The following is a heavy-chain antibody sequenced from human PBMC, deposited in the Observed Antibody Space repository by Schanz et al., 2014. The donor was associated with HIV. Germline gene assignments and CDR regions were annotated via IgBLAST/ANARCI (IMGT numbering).Heavy chain of an antibody. CDR3: ARSPDWAGTDAFDI. CDR2: ISYDGSIK. CDR1: GFTFRTHG. J-gene: IGHJ3*02. D-gene: IGHD6-19*01. Sequence: VQLVESGGGVVQPGRSLRLSCAASGFTFRTHGIHWVRQAPAKGLEWVAVISYDGSIKEYADSVKGRFTISRDNPKNTLYLQMNSLRAEDTAIYYCARSPDWAGTDAFDIWGQGTMVTVSS. V-gene: IGHV3-30*03.